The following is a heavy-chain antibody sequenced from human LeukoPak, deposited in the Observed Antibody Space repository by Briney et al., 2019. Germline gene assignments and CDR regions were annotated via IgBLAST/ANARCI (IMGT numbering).Heavy chain of an antibody. D-gene: IGHD4-23*01. Sequence: GGSLRLSCAASGFTFSTYAMNWVRQAPGKGLEWVSTINHNGGNTYYADSVKGRFTISRDHSKNTVYLQMNSLRDEDTALYYCAKDILGWSFDTWGQGTLVTVSS. CDR3: AKDILGWSFDT. V-gene: IGHV3-23*01. J-gene: IGHJ4*02. CDR1: GFTFSTYA. CDR2: INHNGGNT.